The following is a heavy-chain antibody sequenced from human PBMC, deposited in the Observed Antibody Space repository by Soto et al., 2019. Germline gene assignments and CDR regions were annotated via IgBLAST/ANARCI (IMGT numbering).Heavy chain of an antibody. V-gene: IGHV3-33*01. CDR2: IWYDGSNK. CDR3: ARDWRFGESNPYYFDY. CDR1: GFTFSSYG. J-gene: IGHJ4*02. Sequence: QVQLVESGGGVVQPGRSLRLSCAASGFTFSSYGMHWVRQASGKGLEWVAVIWYDGSNKYYADSVKGRFTISRDNSKNTLYLQMNSLRAEDTAVYYCARDWRFGESNPYYFDYWGQGTLVTVSS. D-gene: IGHD3-10*01.